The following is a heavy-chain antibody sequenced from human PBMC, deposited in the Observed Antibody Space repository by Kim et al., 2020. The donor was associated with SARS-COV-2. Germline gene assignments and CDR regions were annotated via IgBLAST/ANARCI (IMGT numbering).Heavy chain of an antibody. D-gene: IGHD1-20*01. CDR2: INTNTGNP. CDR1: GYTFTDYA. Sequence: ASVKVSCKASGYTFTDYAMNWVRQAPGQGLEWMGWINTNTGNPTYAQGFIGRFVFSLDTSVSTAYLQISSLKAEDTAVYYCARPRITGTTWWFDPWGQGTLVTVSS. CDR3: ARPRITGTTWWFDP. V-gene: IGHV7-4-1*02. J-gene: IGHJ5*02.